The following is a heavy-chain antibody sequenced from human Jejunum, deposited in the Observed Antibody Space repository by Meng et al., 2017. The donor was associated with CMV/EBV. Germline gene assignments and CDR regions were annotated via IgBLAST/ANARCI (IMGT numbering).Heavy chain of an antibody. V-gene: IGHV1-69*06. D-gene: IGHD1-26*01. CDR3: AREFVSGIVDQ. Sequence: CTASGATFRNNAIAWVRQAPGQGLEWMGGIIPLHDTTDYAPKFGGRLTITADRSTNMAYMELDSLTSEDTAVYFCAREFVSGIVDQWGQGSLVTVSS. J-gene: IGHJ4*02. CDR2: IIPLHDTT. CDR1: GATFRNNA.